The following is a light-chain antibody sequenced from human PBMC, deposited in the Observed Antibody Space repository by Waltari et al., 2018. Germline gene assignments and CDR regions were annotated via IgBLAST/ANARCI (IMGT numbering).Light chain of an antibody. CDR2: WAS. J-gene: IGKJ2*01. Sequence: DIVLTQSPDSLAVSPGARATITCKSSKSVLSSSNNKNYLAWYQQKPGQPPKLLITWASTRESGVPDRFSGSGSGTDFTLTISSLQAEDVAVYFCQQCYTFPYTFGQGTKLEIK. CDR3: QQCYTFPYT. CDR1: KSVLSSSNNKNY. V-gene: IGKV4-1*01.